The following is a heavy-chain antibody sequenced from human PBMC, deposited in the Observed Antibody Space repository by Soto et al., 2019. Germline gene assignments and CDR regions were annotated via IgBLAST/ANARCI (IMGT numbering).Heavy chain of an antibody. CDR2: IYYSGIS. D-gene: IGHD5-18*01. CDR1: GASISSGGYY. J-gene: IGHJ4*02. V-gene: IGHV4-31*03. Sequence: QVQLLESGPGLVKPSQTLSLICNVSGASISSGGYYWSWIRQRPGGGLEWLGFIYYSGISHYNPSLKSRATISVDTSKNQFSLKLSSVTAADTAVYYGARTEWIQLWFDYWGQGALVTVS. CDR3: ARTEWIQLWFDY.